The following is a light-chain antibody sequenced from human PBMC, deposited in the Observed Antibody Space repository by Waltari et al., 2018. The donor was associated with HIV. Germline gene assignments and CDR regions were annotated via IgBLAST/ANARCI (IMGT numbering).Light chain of an antibody. CDR2: DAS. CDR1: QSVSSY. V-gene: IGKV3-11*01. J-gene: IGKJ4*01. CDR3: QQRSNWPPGLT. Sequence: EIVLTQSPATLSLSPGERATLSCRASQSVSSYLAWYQQKPGQVPRLLIYDASNRVTGIPARFSGSGSGTDFTLTISSLEPEDFAVYYCQQRSNWPPGLTFGGGTKVEIK.